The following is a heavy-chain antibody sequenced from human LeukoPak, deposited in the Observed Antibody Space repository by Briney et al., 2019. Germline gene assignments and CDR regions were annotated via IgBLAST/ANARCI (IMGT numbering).Heavy chain of an antibody. CDR2: ISGSGGST. CDR3: AKAGQGDN. J-gene: IGHJ4*02. V-gene: IGHV3-23*01. Sequence: PGGSLRLSCAASGFTFTSYVMTWVRQAPGKGLEWVSSISGSGGSTWYADSVKGWFTISRDNSKNTIYLQMNSLRAEDTASYYCAKAGQGDNWGQGTLVIVSS. CDR1: GFTFTSYV.